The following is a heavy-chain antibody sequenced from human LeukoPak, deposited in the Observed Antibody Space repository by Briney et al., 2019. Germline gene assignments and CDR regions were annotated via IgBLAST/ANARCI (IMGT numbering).Heavy chain of an antibody. CDR3: ATGGYSGYEVYYFDY. J-gene: IGHJ4*02. V-gene: IGHV3-30*03. CDR1: GFTFSSYG. Sequence: GGSLRLSCAASGFTFSSYGMHWVRQAQGKGLEWVAVISYDGSNKYYADSEKGRFTISRDNSKNTLYLQMNSLRAEDTAVYYCATGGYSGYEVYYFDYWGQGTLVTVSS. CDR2: ISYDGSNK. D-gene: IGHD5-12*01.